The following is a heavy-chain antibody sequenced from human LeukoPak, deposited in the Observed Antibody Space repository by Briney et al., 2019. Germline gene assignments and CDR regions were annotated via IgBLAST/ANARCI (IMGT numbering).Heavy chain of an antibody. CDR3: ARPSSGWYVLDY. J-gene: IGHJ4*02. D-gene: IGHD6-19*01. CDR1: GYSFTSYW. V-gene: IGHV5-10-1*01. Sequence: PGESLKISCKGSGYSFTSYWISWVRHMSGKGQERMGRIDPSDSYTNYSPSFQGHVTISADKSISTAYLQWSSLKASDTAMYYCARPSSGWYVLDYWGQGTLVTVSS. CDR2: IDPSDSYT.